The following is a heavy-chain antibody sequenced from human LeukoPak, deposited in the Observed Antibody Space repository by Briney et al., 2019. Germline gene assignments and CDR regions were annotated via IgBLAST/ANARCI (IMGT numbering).Heavy chain of an antibody. D-gene: IGHD2-21*02. CDR3: ARGWGGDCYHVH. J-gene: IGHJ4*02. CDR2: IYGGNGNT. CDR1: GYTFTSYA. V-gene: IGHV1-3*01. Sequence: ASVKVSCKASGYTFTSYAMHWVRQAPGQRLEWMGWIYGGNGNTKYSQKFQGRVSITRDTSASTVYMELSSLGSEDTAAYYCARGWGGDCYHVHWGQGTLVTVSS.